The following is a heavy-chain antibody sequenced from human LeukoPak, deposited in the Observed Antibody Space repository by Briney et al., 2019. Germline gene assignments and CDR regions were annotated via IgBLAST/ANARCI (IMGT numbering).Heavy chain of an antibody. CDR3: ARHNPPPTGFCSGTSCFMSGSQYFYMDV. D-gene: IGHD2-2*01. CDR1: GGSISGYF. J-gene: IGHJ6*03. CDR2: IYSNGTT. V-gene: IGHV4-4*09. Sequence: SETLSLTCTVSGGSISGYFWSWIRQPPGKGPEWIGYIYSNGTTNNSPAPSSRVIISVETTNNQFSLNLMFGTATDTAVYHCARHNPPPTGFCSGTSCFMSGSQYFYMDVWGKGTSVTVS.